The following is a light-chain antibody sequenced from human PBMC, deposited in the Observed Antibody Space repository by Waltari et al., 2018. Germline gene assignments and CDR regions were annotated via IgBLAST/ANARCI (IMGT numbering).Light chain of an antibody. CDR2: DVD. V-gene: IGLV2-11*01. Sequence: QSALTQPRSVSGSPGQSVTIPCTGPSSDVGDYNSVSWYQQHPGKAPRLLIYDVDKRPSGVPDRFSGSKSGNTASLTISGLHAEDEADYYCCSYAGTYVFGTGTQVTV. CDR3: CSYAGTYV. CDR1: SSDVGDYNS. J-gene: IGLJ1*01.